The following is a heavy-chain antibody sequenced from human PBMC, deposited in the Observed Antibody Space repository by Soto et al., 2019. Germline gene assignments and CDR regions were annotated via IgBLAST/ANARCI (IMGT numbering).Heavy chain of an antibody. CDR3: ARDRQDMVRGVIYYGMDV. CDR1: GFTFSSYS. V-gene: IGHV3-48*02. CDR2: ISSSSSTI. D-gene: IGHD3-10*01. J-gene: IGHJ6*02. Sequence: GGSLRLSCAASGFTFSSYSMNWVRQAPGKGLEWVSYISSSSSTIYYADSVKGRFTISRDNAKNSLYLQMNSLRDGDTAVYYCARDRQDMVRGVIYYGMDVWGQGTTVTVSS.